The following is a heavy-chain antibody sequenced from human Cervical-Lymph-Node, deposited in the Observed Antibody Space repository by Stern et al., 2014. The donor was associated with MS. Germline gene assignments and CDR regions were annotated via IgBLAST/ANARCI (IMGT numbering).Heavy chain of an antibody. Sequence: DQLVQSGAEVKKPGSSVKVYCKTSGDTFRRHAIRWLRQAPGQGLEWMGGVLPMVGTRNYAQQFQGRITVTENESTSTVYLELSSLRSEDTAVYYCARDSRGTVTTAVGFYYGMDVWGQGTTVTVSS. J-gene: IGHJ6*02. V-gene: IGHV1-69*12. D-gene: IGHD1-14*01. CDR1: GDTFRRHA. CDR2: VLPMVGTR. CDR3: ARDSRGTVTTAVGFYYGMDV.